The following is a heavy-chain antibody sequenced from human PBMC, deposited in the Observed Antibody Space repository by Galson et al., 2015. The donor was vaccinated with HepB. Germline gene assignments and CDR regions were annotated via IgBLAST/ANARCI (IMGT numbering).Heavy chain of an antibody. Sequence: SVKVSCKASGYTFTSYAMHWVRQAPGQRLEWMGWINAGNGNTKYSQKFQGRVTITRDTSASTAYMELSSLRSEDTAVYYCAREYYCGSGCSNTHYWYFDLWGRGTLVTVSS. CDR1: GYTFTSYA. J-gene: IGHJ2*01. CDR2: INAGNGNT. D-gene: IGHD3-10*01. CDR3: AREYYCGSGCSNTHYWYFDL. V-gene: IGHV1-3*01.